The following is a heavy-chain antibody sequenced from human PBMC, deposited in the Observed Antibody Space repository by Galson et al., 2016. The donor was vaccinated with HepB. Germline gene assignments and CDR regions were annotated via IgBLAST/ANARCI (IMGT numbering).Heavy chain of an antibody. J-gene: IGHJ4*02. CDR1: GDSISPYF. CDR3: ARETVHIHDILTGPRYFDY. V-gene: IGHV4-59*01. Sequence: SETLSLTCTVSGDSISPYFWTWIRQPPGKGLEWIGYISYTGTTKYNPSLKSRLTISIDAPQRQFSLRLSSVTAADTAVYYCARETVHIHDILTGPRYFDYWGRGTLVTVSS. CDR2: ISYTGTT. D-gene: IGHD3-9*01.